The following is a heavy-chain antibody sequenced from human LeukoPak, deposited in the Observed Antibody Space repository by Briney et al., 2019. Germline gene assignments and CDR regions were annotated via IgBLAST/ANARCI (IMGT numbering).Heavy chain of an antibody. V-gene: IGHV3-48*02. J-gene: IGHJ4*02. CDR1: GFTFSPLG. Sequence: LSGGSLRLSCAASGFTFSPLGMNWVGQAPGRRMDWVSYISSGSSTTYYADSVKGRFTISRDKAKNSLYLQLNSLRDEDTAVYYCARGRGLTLSYHYFDYWGQGTLVTVSS. CDR2: ISSGSSTT. D-gene: IGHD3-10*01. CDR3: ARGRGLTLSYHYFDY.